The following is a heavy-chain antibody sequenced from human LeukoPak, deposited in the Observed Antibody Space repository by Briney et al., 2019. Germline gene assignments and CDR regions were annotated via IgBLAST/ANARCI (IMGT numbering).Heavy chain of an antibody. J-gene: IGHJ4*02. Sequence: GGSLRLSCAASGFTVSSNYMSWVRQAPGKGLEWVSVIYSGGSTYYADSVKGRFTISRDNSKNTLYLQMNSLRAEDTAVYYCAKDQDTVTTFFDYWGQGTLVTVSS. CDR2: IYSGGST. CDR3: AKDQDTVTTFFDY. D-gene: IGHD4-11*01. V-gene: IGHV3-53*01. CDR1: GFTVSSNY.